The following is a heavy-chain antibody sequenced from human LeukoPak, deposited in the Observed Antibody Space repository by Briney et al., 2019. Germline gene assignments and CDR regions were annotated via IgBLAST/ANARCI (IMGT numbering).Heavy chain of an antibody. D-gene: IGHD2-21*02. V-gene: IGHV1-2*02. CDR3: ARVSNCGGDCYTFDY. CDR1: GYTFTGYY. J-gene: IGHJ4*02. Sequence: ASVKVSCKASGYTFTGYYMHWVRQAPGQGLECMGWINPNSGGTNYAQKFQGRVTMTRDTSISTAYMELSRLRSDDTAVYYCARVSNCGGDCYTFDYWGQGTLVTVSS. CDR2: INPNSGGT.